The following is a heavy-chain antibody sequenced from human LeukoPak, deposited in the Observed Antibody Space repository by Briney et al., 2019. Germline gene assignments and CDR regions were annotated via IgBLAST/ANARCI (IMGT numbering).Heavy chain of an antibody. Sequence: SETLSLTCSVSGGSVSSGISYWSWIRQAPGRGLEWIGYIYYTGSTKYNPSLKSRATISVDTSNNQLSLKLRSVTAADTAIYYCARDQGYDFWSGYSAYDHWGQGTLVTVSS. CDR3: ARDQGYDFWSGYSAYDH. CDR2: IYYTGST. CDR1: GGSVSSGISY. V-gene: IGHV4-61*01. J-gene: IGHJ4*02. D-gene: IGHD3-3*01.